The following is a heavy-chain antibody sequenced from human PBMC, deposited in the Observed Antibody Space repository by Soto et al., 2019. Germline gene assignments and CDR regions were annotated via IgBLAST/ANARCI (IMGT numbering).Heavy chain of an antibody. CDR1: GYTFTGYY. CDR2: INPNSGGT. V-gene: IGHV1-2*04. D-gene: IGHD2-2*01. J-gene: IGHJ6*03. Sequence: QVQLVQSGAEVKKPGASVKVSCKASGYTFTGYYMHWVRQAPGQGLEWMGWINPNSGGTNYAQKFQGWVTMTRDTSISTAYMELSRLRSDDTAVYYCARGHCSITSCSPGSVPSYYYYYMDVWGKGTTVTVSS. CDR3: ARGHCSITSCSPGSVPSYYYYYMDV.